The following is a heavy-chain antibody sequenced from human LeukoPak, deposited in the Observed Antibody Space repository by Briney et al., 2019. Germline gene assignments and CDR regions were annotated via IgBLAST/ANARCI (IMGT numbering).Heavy chain of an antibody. V-gene: IGHV3-33*01. D-gene: IGHD6-6*01. CDR2: ILPDGNNK. J-gene: IGHJ4*02. CDR1: GFIFSSYG. CDR3: ASRDGSSEFDY. Sequence: SGRSLRLSCAASGFIFSSYGMHWVRQAPGKGLEWVAIILPDGNNKFYADSVKGRFTISRDNSKNTLYLQMNSLRAEDTAVYYCASRDGSSEFDYWGQGTLATVSS.